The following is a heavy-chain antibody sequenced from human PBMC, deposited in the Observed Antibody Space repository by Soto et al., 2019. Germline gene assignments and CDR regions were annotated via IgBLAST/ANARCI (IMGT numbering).Heavy chain of an antibody. CDR2: MYFSGSS. J-gene: IGHJ4*02. V-gene: IGHV4-39*02. Sequence: LALTCTVSGGSMTDTNHYWGWVRQPPGKTLEWIGSMYFSGSSYKNPSLRSRVTMSIDTSNGHYSLNLKSLTAADTALYYCARIRGGSYSILDFWGQGIPVPGYS. CDR3: ARIRGGSYSILDF. CDR1: GGSMTDTNHY. D-gene: IGHD1-26*01.